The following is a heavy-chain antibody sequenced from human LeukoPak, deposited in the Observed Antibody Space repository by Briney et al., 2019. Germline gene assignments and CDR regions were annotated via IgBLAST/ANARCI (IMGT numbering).Heavy chain of an antibody. CDR1: GGFISSYY. CDR2: IYQSGST. D-gene: IGHD3/OR15-3a*01. CDR3: ASVRTGRFDY. Sequence: SETLSLTCTVSGGFISSYYWSWLRQPPGKGLEWIGYIYQSGSTYYNPPLKSRVTISVDMSKNQFSLKLSSVTAADRPVYYCASVRTGRFDYWGQGTLVTVSS. V-gene: IGHV4-59*12. J-gene: IGHJ4*02.